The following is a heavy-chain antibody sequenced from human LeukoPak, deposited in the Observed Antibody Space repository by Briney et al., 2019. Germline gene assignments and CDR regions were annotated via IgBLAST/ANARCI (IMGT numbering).Heavy chain of an antibody. CDR3: ERDPSEYEWQRGWYRDF. V-gene: IGHV3-23*01. Sequence: GGSLRLSCVASGFTFSSYTMSWVRQAPGKGLEWVLGISGTGGTIYYADSVKGRFTISRDNSKNTLYLQMNSLRAEDTAVYYCERDPSEYEWQRGWYRDFWGQGSQVTVSS. CDR1: GFTFSSYT. D-gene: IGHD6-19*01. CDR2: ISGTGGTI. J-gene: IGHJ4*02.